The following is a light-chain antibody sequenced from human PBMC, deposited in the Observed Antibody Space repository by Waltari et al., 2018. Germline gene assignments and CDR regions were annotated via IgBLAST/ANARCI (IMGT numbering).Light chain of an antibody. J-gene: IGLJ2*01. CDR3: CSYAGSSTLL. V-gene: IGLV2-23*01. CDR2: EGS. CDR1: SSDVGSYNL. Sequence: QSALTQPASVSGSPGQSITVSCTGTSSDVGSYNLVSWYQQHPGKAPKLMIYEGSKRPSGVSNRVSGSMSGNTASLTISGLQAEDEADYYCCSYAGSSTLLFGGGTKVTVL.